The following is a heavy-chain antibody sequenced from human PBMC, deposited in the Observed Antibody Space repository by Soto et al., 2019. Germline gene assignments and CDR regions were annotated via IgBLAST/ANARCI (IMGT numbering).Heavy chain of an antibody. CDR1: NYTFTSHG. V-gene: IGHV1-18*01. J-gene: IGHJ4*02. CDR2: ISGFTGAT. D-gene: IGHD6-19*01. Sequence: QVQLVQSGAEVKKPGASVKVSCKASNYTFTSHGISWVRQAPGQGLEWMGWISGFTGATNYAQKFQGRVSMTTDTSTTSAYMELRSLRSDDTAVYYCATFYSSGLPRGYVDNWGQGTLVTVSS. CDR3: ATFYSSGLPRGYVDN.